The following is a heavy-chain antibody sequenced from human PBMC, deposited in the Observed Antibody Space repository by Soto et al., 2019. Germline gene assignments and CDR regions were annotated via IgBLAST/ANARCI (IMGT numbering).Heavy chain of an antibody. D-gene: IGHD6-6*01. CDR1: GSIFKNYA. V-gene: IGHV3-30*04. CDR3: TKSSGGSSSVGMDY. J-gene: IGHJ4*02. CDR2: ITRDGYNK. Sequence: SLRLSCAVSGSIFKNYALNWVRQAPGKGLEWVASITRDGYNKYYADSVKGRFTISRDNSKNTLSLQMTALRVEDSSVYYCTKSSGGSSSVGMDYWGPGTLVTVSS.